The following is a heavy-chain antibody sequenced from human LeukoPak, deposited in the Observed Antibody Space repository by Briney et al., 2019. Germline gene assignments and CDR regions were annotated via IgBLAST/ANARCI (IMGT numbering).Heavy chain of an antibody. CDR2: INHSGST. Sequence: SETLSLTCAVYGGSFSGYYWSWIRQPPGKGLEWIGEINHSGSTNYNPSLKSRVTISVDTSKNQFSLRLSSVTAADTAVYYCGASIAVAGIPIGEDYWGQGTLVTVSS. CDR1: GGSFSGYY. CDR3: GASIAVAGIPIGEDY. V-gene: IGHV4-34*01. D-gene: IGHD6-19*01. J-gene: IGHJ4*02.